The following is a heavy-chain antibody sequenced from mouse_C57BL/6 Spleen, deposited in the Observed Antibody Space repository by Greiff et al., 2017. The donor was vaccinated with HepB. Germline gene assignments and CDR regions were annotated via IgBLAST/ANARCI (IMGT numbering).Heavy chain of an antibody. Sequence: QVQLQQSGAELVRPGTSVKVSCKASGYAFTNYLIEWVKQRPGQGLEWIGVINPGSGGTNYNEKFKGKATLTADKSSSTAYMQLSSLTSEDSAVYFCAREGSGVMFDYWGQGTTLTVSS. D-gene: IGHD1-3*01. CDR2: INPGSGGT. J-gene: IGHJ2*01. CDR3: AREGSGVMFDY. V-gene: IGHV1-54*01. CDR1: GYAFTNYL.